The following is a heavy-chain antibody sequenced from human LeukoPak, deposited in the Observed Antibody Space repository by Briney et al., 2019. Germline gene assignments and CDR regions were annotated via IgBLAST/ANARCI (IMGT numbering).Heavy chain of an antibody. D-gene: IGHD3-10*01. V-gene: IGHV4-39*07. CDR2: IYYSGST. CDR1: GGSISSSSYY. Sequence: SETLSLTCSVSGGSISSSSYYWGWIRQPPGKGLEWIGSIYYSGSTYYNPSLKSRVTISVDTSKNQFSLKLSSVTAADTAVYYCARDLTYYGSGSYDYWGQGTLVTVSS. J-gene: IGHJ4*02. CDR3: ARDLTYYGSGSYDY.